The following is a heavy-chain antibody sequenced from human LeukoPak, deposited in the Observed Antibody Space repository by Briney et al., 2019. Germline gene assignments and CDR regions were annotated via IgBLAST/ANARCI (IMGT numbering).Heavy chain of an antibody. CDR1: GYSISSGYY. J-gene: IGHJ4*02. D-gene: IGHD1/OR15-1a*01. CDR2: ILHSGST. V-gene: IGHV4-38-2*02. Sequence: SETLSLTCTVSGYSISSGYYWGWVRQPPGKGRGWIGSILHSGSTYYNPSLKRRVTIAVDTSKNQFSLKRSSVTAADTAVYYCARERITGTVDYWGQGTLVTVSS. CDR3: ARERITGTVDY.